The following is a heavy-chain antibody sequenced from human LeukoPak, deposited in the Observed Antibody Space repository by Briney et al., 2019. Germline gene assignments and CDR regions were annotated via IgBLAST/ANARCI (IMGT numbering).Heavy chain of an antibody. CDR3: ARGGRNRNNLGGTSYMGV. V-gene: IGHV4-39*07. CDR1: GGSISSSSYY. CDR2: IYYSGST. J-gene: IGHJ6*03. D-gene: IGHD1/OR15-1a*01. Sequence: SETLSLTCTVSGGSISSSSYYWGWIRQPPGKGLEWIGSIYYSGSTYYNPSLKSRVTISVDTSKNQFSLKLSSVTAADTAVYYCARGGRNRNNLGGTSYMGVWGKGTTVTVSS.